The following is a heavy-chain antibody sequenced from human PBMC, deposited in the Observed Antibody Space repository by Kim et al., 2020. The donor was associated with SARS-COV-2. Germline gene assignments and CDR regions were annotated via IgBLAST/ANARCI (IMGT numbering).Heavy chain of an antibody. CDR3: AQIFGVDPPSRDY. J-gene: IGHJ4*02. CDR1: GFTFSSYA. CDR2: ISYDGSNK. V-gene: IGHV3-30*04. D-gene: IGHD3-3*01. Sequence: GGSLRLSCAASGFTFSSYAMHWVRQAPGKGLEWVAVISYDGSNKYYADSVKGRFTISRDNSKNTLYLQMNSLRAEDTAVYYCAQIFGVDPPSRDYWGQGTLVTVSS.